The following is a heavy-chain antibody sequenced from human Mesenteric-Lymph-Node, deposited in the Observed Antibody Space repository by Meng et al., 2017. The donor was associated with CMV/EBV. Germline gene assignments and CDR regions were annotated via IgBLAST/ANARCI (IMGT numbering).Heavy chain of an antibody. CDR3: ARDKYYDNSGYSVK. V-gene: IGHV3-7*01. CDR2: IKQDGSEK. J-gene: IGHJ4*02. D-gene: IGHD3-22*01. Sequence: GESLKISCAASGFTFSSYWMSWVRQAPGKGLEWVANIKQDGSEKYYVDSVKGRFTISRDNAKNSVYLEMNSLRVEDTAIYYCARDKYYDNSGYSVKWGQGTLVTVSS. CDR1: GFTFSSYW.